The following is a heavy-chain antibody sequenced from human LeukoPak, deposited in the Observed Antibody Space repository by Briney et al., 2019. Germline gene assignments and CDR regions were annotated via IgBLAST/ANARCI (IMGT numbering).Heavy chain of an antibody. V-gene: IGHV3-7*01. CDR3: AREDGYCSGGNCYSYFDS. Sequence: GGSLRLSCAASGFTFSHFWMSRVRQAPGKGLEWVAYIKKTGSETYYVDSVKGRFTITRDNTRNSLFLQMYSLRAEDTAVYFCAREDGYCSGGNCYSYFDSWGQGTLVTVSS. J-gene: IGHJ4*02. D-gene: IGHD2-15*01. CDR1: GFTFSHFW. CDR2: IKKTGSET.